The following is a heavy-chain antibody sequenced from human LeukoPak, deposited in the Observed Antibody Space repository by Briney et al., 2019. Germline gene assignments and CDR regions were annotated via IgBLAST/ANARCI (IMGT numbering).Heavy chain of an antibody. J-gene: IGHJ4*02. CDR3: AREGEDVEMAN. CDR1: GGTFSSYA. V-gene: IGHV1-69*04. Sequence: GASVMVSCKASGGTFSSYAISWVRQAPGQGLEWMGRIIPIFGIANYAQKFQGRVTITADKSTSTVYMELSSLRSEDTAVYYCAREGEDVEMANWGQGTLVTVSS. CDR2: IIPIFGIA. D-gene: IGHD5-24*01.